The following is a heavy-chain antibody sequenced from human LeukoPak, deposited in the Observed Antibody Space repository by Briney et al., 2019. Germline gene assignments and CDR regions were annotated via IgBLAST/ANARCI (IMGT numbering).Heavy chain of an antibody. Sequence: ASVKVSCKASGYTFTSYYMHWVRQAPGQGLEWMGIINSSGGSTIYAQKFQGRVTMTRDMSTSTDYMELSSLRSEDTAVYYCARDNSVEDTAWWFDPWGQGTLVTVSS. CDR1: GYTFTSYY. CDR3: ARDNSVEDTAWWFDP. CDR2: INSSGGST. D-gene: IGHD4-23*01. V-gene: IGHV1-46*01. J-gene: IGHJ5*02.